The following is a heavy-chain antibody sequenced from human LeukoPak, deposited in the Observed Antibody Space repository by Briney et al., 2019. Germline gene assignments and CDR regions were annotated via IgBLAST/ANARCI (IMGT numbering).Heavy chain of an antibody. V-gene: IGHV1-18*04. CDR1: GYTFTSYG. CDR3: AREKFDILTGYSWSRGMDV. CDR2: ISAYNGNT. J-gene: IGHJ6*04. D-gene: IGHD3-9*01. Sequence: ASVKVSCKASGYTFTSYGISWVRQAPGQGLEWMGWISAYNGNTNYAQKLQGRVTTTTDTSTSTAYMELRSLRSDDTAVYYCAREKFDILTGYSWSRGMDVWGKGTTVTVSS.